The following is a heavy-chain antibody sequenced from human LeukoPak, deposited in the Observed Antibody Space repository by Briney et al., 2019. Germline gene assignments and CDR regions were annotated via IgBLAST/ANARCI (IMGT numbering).Heavy chain of an antibody. J-gene: IGHJ4*02. CDR1: GFTFDDYA. Sequence: GGSLRLSCAASGFTFDDYAMHWVRQAPGKGLEWVSGISWNSGSIGYADSVKGRFTISRDNAKNSLYLQMNSLRAEDMALYYCAKAEDDYGDYYFDYWGQGTLVTVSS. CDR3: AKAEDDYGDYYFDY. V-gene: IGHV3-9*03. D-gene: IGHD4-17*01. CDR2: ISWNSGSI.